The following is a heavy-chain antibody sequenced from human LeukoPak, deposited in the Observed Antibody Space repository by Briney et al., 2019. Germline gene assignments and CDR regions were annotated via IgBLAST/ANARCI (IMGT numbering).Heavy chain of an antibody. CDR2: ISGSGGST. J-gene: IGHJ6*03. CDR3: AKYYDILTGYYEAYYHYYYMDV. V-gene: IGHV3-23*01. D-gene: IGHD3-9*01. Sequence: GGSLRLSCAASGFTFSSNAMSWVRQAPGKGLEWVSVISGSGGSTYYADSVKGRSTISRDNSKNTLYLQMNSLTVEDTAVYYCAKYYDILTGYYEAYYHYYYMDVWGKGTTVTVSS. CDR1: GFTFSSNA.